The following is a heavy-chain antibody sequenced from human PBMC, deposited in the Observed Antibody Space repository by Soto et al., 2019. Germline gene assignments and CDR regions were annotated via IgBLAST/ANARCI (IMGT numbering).Heavy chain of an antibody. CDR1: GYTFTSYG. Sequence: ASVKVSCKASGYTFTSYGISWVRQAPGQGLEWMGWISAYNGNTNYAQKLQGRVTMTTDTSTSTAYMELRSLRSDDTAVYYCARGTGVVVVAEWFDPWGQGTLVTVSS. CDR2: ISAYNGNT. V-gene: IGHV1-18*01. J-gene: IGHJ5*02. D-gene: IGHD2-15*01. CDR3: ARGTGVVVVAEWFDP.